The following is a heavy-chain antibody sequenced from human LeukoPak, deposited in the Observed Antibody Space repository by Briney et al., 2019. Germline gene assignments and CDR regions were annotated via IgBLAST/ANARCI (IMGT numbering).Heavy chain of an antibody. J-gene: IGHJ3*02. Sequence: NPGGSLRLSCAASGFTFSDYYMSWIRQAPGKGLEWVSYISSSSSYTNYADSVKGRFTISRDNAKNSLYLQMNSLRAEDTAVYYCARAPYGDYGGDAFDIWGQGTMVTVSS. CDR3: ARAPYGDYGGDAFDI. V-gene: IGHV3-11*05. CDR2: ISSSSSYT. D-gene: IGHD4-17*01. CDR1: GFTFSDYY.